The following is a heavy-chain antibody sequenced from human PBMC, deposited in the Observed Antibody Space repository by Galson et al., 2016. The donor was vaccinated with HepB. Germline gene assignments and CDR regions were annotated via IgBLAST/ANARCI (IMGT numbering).Heavy chain of an antibody. CDR1: GFTFTNYD. CDR3: TRDYYGSLDH. CDR2: INIDGNSI. D-gene: IGHD3-10*01. Sequence: SLRLSCAASGFTFTNYDIHWVRQAPGTGLVWVSRINIDGNSITYADSVKGRFAISRDNAKNTVHLQMNSLRAEDTAVYYCTRDYYGSLDHWGQGTLGTVSS. J-gene: IGHJ4*02. V-gene: IGHV3-74*01.